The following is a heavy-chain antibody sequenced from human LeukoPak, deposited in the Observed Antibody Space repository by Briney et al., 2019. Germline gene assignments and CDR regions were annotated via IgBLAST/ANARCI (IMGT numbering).Heavy chain of an antibody. CDR2: IYYSGST. CDR1: GGSISSYY. V-gene: IGHV4-59*01. Sequence: PSETLSLTCAVSGGSISSYYWSWIRQPPGKGLEWIGYIYYSGSTNYNPSLKSRVTILVDTSKNQFSLKLSSVTAADTAVYYCARGPPPDFDYWGRGTLVTVSS. J-gene: IGHJ4*02. CDR3: ARGPPPDFDY.